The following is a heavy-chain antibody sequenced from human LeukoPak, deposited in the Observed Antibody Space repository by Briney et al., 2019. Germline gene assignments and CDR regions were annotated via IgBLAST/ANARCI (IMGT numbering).Heavy chain of an antibody. V-gene: IGHV1-8*01. J-gene: IGHJ5*02. CDR2: MNPNSGNT. CDR3: AKNYGSGGSRLYNWFDP. Sequence: ASVKVSCKASGYTFTSYDINWVRQATGQGLEWMGWMNPNSGNTGYAQKFQGRVTMTRNTSISTAYMELSSLRSEDTAVYYCAKNYGSGGSRLYNWFDPWGQGTLVTVSS. CDR1: GYTFTSYD. D-gene: IGHD2-15*01.